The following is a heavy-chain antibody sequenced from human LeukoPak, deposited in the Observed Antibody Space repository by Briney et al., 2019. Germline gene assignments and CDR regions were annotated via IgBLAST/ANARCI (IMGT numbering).Heavy chain of an antibody. D-gene: IGHD3-22*01. CDR3: ARDFDPNYYDSSGPSG. J-gene: IGHJ4*02. Sequence: PGGSLRLSCAASGFTFRSFAMHWVRQAPGKGLEWVAVVSYDGSNKYYADSVKGRFTISRDNSEKTLYLQMNSLRAEDTAVYYCARDFDPNYYDSSGPSGWGQGTLVTVSS. V-gene: IGHV3-30-3*01. CDR1: GFTFRSFA. CDR2: VSYDGSNK.